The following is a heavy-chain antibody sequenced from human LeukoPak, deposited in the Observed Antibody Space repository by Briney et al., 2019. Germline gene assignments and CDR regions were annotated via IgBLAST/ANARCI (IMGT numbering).Heavy chain of an antibody. CDR2: ISSNGGST. V-gene: IGHV3-64*01. Sequence: PGGSLRLSCAASGFTFSSYAMHWVRQAPGKGLEYVSAISSNGGSTYYANSVKGRFTISRDNSKNTLYLQMGSLRAEDMAVYYCAREVVVAAHNWFDPWGQGTLVTVSS. CDR3: AREVVVAAHNWFDP. CDR1: GFTFSSYA. D-gene: IGHD2-15*01. J-gene: IGHJ5*02.